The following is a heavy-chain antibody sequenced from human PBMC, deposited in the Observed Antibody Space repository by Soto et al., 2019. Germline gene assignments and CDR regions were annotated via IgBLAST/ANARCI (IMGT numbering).Heavy chain of an antibody. Sequence: TSETLSLTCTVSGGSISSSSYYWGWIRQPPGKGLEWIGSIYYSGSTYYNPSLKSRVTVSVDTSKNQFSLKLSSVTAADTAVYYCARRPSRGAMVYYYYYYGMDVWGQGTTVTVSS. V-gene: IGHV4-39*01. CDR3: ARRPSRGAMVYYYYYYGMDV. CDR1: GGSISSSSYY. CDR2: IYYSGST. J-gene: IGHJ6*02. D-gene: IGHD5-18*01.